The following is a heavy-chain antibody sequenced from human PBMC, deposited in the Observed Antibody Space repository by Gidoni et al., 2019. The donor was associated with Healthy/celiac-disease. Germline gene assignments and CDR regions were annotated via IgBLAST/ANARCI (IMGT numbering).Heavy chain of an antibody. Sequence: EVQLVESGGGLVKPGGSLRLSCAASGFTFRSYSMNWVRQAPGKGLEWVSSISSSSSYIYYADSVKGRFTISRDNAKNSLYLQMNSLRAEDTAVYYCARDSPYRCSGGSCYYYYGMDVWGQGTTVTVSS. CDR1: GFTFRSYS. CDR2: ISSSSSYI. D-gene: IGHD2-15*01. CDR3: ARDSPYRCSGGSCYYYYGMDV. J-gene: IGHJ6*02. V-gene: IGHV3-21*01.